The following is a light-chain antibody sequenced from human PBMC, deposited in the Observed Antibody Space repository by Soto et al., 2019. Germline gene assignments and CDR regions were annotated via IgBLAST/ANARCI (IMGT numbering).Light chain of an antibody. J-gene: IGKJ4*01. CDR2: AAS. V-gene: IGKV3-20*01. CDR3: QQFSSYPLT. Sequence: EILLTQSPATLPLSPGTRATLSCRARQSVARYFDWYQQKPGQAPRLLIYAASSRATGIPERFSGSGSGTDFTLTISRLEPEDFELYYCQQFSSYPLTFGGGTKVDIK. CDR1: QSVARY.